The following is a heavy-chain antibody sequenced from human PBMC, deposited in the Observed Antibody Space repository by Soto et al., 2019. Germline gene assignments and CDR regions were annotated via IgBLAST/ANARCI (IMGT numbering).Heavy chain of an antibody. V-gene: IGHV4-39*01. CDR1: GGSISSSSYY. Sequence: QLQLQESGPGLVKPSETLSLTCIVSGGSISSSSYYWGWIRQPPGQGLEWIGDIYYGGSTYYNPSLKSRVPISVDTSKNQFSLKLTSVSAADTAVYYCARQRRWMGATTGFDYWGQGTLVTVSS. J-gene: IGHJ4*02. D-gene: IGHD3-16*01. CDR3: ARQRRWMGATTGFDY. CDR2: IYYGGST.